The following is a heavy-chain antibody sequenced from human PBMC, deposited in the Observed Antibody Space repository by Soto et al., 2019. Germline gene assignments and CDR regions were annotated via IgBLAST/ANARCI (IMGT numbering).Heavy chain of an antibody. V-gene: IGHV3-53*04. J-gene: IGHJ2*01. D-gene: IGHD4-17*01. Sequence: EVQLVESGGDFVQPGGSLRLSCAASGFTVSSNYMSWVRQAPGKGLEWVSLIYSGGSTYYADSVKGRFTISRHNSKNTXSXXMNSLRPEDTAVYCCPRAGLPLTASVTTRHWYFDLWGRGTLVTVSS. CDR3: PRAGLPLTASVTTRHWYFDL. CDR1: GFTVSSNY. CDR2: IYSGGST.